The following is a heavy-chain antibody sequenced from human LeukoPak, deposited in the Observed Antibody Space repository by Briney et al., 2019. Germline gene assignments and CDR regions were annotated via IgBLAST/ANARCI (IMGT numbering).Heavy chain of an antibody. J-gene: IGHJ5*02. CDR1: GYSFTSQD. CDR2: INPGNGDT. Sequence: ASVKVSCKTSGYSFTSQDMHWVRQAPGQSLEWMGCINPGNGDTKYSQEFQGRVTITRDTSATTAYMELSSLRSEDTAIYYCARDNSVGDNAWWFDPWGQGTLVTVSS. D-gene: IGHD1-26*01. CDR3: ARDNSVGDNAWWFDP. V-gene: IGHV1-3*03.